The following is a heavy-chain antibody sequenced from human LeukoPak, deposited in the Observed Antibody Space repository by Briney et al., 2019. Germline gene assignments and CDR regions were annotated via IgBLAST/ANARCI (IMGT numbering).Heavy chain of an antibody. Sequence: PSESLSLTCAASGGSFTGYYLTWIRQPPGQGLEWIGEINPSGGTNYYPHLSRGIATSVDASTTHFSLSLISMPAADTSILFCSRGRTPTLTFDYWGQGTLVSVSS. CDR3: SRGRTPTLTFDY. CDR1: GGSFTGYY. D-gene: IGHD3-9*01. J-gene: IGHJ4*02. CDR2: INPSGGT. V-gene: IGHV4-34*01.